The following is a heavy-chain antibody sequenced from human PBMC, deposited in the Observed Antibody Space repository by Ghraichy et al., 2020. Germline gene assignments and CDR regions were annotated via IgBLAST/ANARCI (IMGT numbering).Heavy chain of an antibody. J-gene: IGHJ4*02. CDR2: IRYDGSNK. CDR1: GFTFSSYG. V-gene: IGHV3-30*02. D-gene: IGHD5-24*01. CDR3: ATSRDGYNYYFDY. Sequence: GGSLRLSCAASGFTFSSYGMHWVRQAPGKGLEWVAFIRYDGSNKYYADSVKGRFTISRDNSKNTLYLQMNSLRAEDTAVYYCATSRDGYNYYFDYWGQGTLVTVSS.